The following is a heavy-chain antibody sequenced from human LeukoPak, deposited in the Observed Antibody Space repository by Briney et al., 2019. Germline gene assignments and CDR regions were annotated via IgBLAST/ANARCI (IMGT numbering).Heavy chain of an antibody. D-gene: IGHD3-10*02. CDR1: GFTFSSYS. J-gene: IGHJ4*02. CDR3: ARGTMFPYYFDY. CDR2: ISSSSSYI. Sequence: PGGSLRLSCAASGFTFSSYSMKWVRQAPGKGLGWVSFISSSSSYIYYADSVKGRFTISRDNAKNSLYLLMNSLRAEDTAVYYCARGTMFPYYFDYWGQGTLVTVSS. V-gene: IGHV3-21*01.